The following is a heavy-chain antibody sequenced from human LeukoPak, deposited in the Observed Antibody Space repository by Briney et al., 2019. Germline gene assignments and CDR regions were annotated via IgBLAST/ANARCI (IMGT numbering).Heavy chain of an antibody. CDR3: ARGGSYLSAFDS. CDR1: GFTVSSNY. D-gene: IGHD1-26*01. Sequence: GGSLRLSCAASGFTVSSNYMSWVRQAPGKGREWVSIIYSGGSTFYADSVKGRFTISRDNSKNTLYLQMNSLRAEDTAVYYCARGGSYLSAFDSWGQGTMVTVSS. V-gene: IGHV3-53*01. J-gene: IGHJ3*02. CDR2: IYSGGST.